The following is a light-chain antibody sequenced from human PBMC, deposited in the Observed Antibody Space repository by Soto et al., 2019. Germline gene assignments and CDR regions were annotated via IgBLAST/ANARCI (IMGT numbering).Light chain of an antibody. CDR3: QHYGTSPPALT. CDR2: GAS. J-gene: IGKJ4*01. Sequence: DIVLTQSPGTLSLPPGERAILSCSASQSVSSSHLAWYQQKPGQAPRLLIYGASSRATGIPDRFSGSGSGTEFSLTISRLEPEDFAVYYCQHYGTSPPALTFGGGTKVEIK. V-gene: IGKV3-20*01. CDR1: QSVSSSH.